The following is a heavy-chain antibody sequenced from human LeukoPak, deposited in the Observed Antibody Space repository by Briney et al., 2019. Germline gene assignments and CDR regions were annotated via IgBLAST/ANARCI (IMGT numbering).Heavy chain of an antibody. J-gene: IGHJ4*02. D-gene: IGHD6-19*01. CDR3: ARGRIAVAGPCDY. Sequence: KPSETLSLTCTVSGGSISSYYWSWIRQPPGKGLEWIGYIYYSGSTNYNPSLKSRVTISVDTSKNQFSLKLSSVTAADTAVYYCARGRIAVAGPCDYWGQGTLVTVSS. V-gene: IGHV4-59*12. CDR2: IYYSGST. CDR1: GGSISSYY.